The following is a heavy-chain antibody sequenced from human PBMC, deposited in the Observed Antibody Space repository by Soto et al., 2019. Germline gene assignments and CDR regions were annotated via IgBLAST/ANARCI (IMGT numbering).Heavy chain of an antibody. V-gene: IGHV6-1*01. D-gene: IGHD3-22*01. CDR2: TYYRSKWYN. CDR1: GDSVSSNSAA. Sequence: PSQTLSLTCAISGDSVSSNSAAWNWIRQSPSRGLEWLGRTYYRSKWYNDYAVSVKSRITINPDTSKNQFSLQLNSVTPEDTAVYYCARELKGDSSGYSFKRDYYYYYGMDVWGQGTTVTVSS. J-gene: IGHJ6*02. CDR3: ARELKGDSSGYSFKRDYYYYYGMDV.